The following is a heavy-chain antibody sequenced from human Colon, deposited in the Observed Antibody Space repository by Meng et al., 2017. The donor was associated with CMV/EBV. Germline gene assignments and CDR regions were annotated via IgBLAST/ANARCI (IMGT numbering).Heavy chain of an antibody. V-gene: IGHV1-2*02. J-gene: IGHJ4*02. CDR1: GYTFTDNY. Sequence: QGERVECGAGEKKPGASVKVSCKASGYTFTDNYMHWVRQAPGQGLEWMGWINPNSGGTNYAQKFQGRVTMTRDTSISTAYMELSRLRSDDTAVYYCARGKNYYDSSGYRKGLDYWGQGTLVTVFS. D-gene: IGHD3-22*01. CDR2: INPNSGGT. CDR3: ARGKNYYDSSGYRKGLDY.